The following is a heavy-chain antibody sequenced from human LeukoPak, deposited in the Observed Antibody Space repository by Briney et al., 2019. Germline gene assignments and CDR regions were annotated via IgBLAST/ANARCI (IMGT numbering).Heavy chain of an antibody. CDR2: IYYSGRT. Sequence: SETLSLTCTVSGGSVSNYYWSWIRQPPGKGLEWIGYIYYSGRTNYNPSLKSRVTISVDTSKNQFSLKLSSVTAADTAVYYCARGLAARTYSSRYYFDYWGQGTLVTVSS. D-gene: IGHD6-13*01. V-gene: IGHV4-59*02. CDR1: GGSVSNYY. CDR3: ARGLAARTYSSRYYFDY. J-gene: IGHJ4*02.